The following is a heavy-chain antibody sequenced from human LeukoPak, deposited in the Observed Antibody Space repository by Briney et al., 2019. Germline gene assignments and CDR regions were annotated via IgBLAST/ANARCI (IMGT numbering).Heavy chain of an antibody. CDR1: GYSFTNYW. CDR2: IYPGDSDT. J-gene: IGHJ3*02. Sequence: WESLKISCKGSGYSFTNYWIGWVRQMPGKGLEWMGLIYPGDSDTRYSPSFQGQVTISADKSISTAYLQWSSLMASDTAIYFCARRDKYCTSTGCYNDAFDIWGQGTMVTVSS. V-gene: IGHV5-51*01. CDR3: ARRDKYCTSTGCYNDAFDI. D-gene: IGHD2-2*02.